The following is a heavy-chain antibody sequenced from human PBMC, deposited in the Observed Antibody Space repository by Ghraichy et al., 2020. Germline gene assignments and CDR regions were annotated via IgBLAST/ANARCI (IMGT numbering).Heavy chain of an antibody. Sequence: SETLSLTCTVSGGSISSSSYYWGWIRQPPGKGLEWIGSIYYSGSTYYNPSLKSRVTISVDTSKNQFSLKLSFVTAADTAVYYCARYYGSGTTADYWGQGTLVTVSS. CDR2: IYYSGST. V-gene: IGHV4-39*01. CDR3: ARYYGSGTTADY. CDR1: GGSISSSSYY. D-gene: IGHD3-10*01. J-gene: IGHJ4*02.